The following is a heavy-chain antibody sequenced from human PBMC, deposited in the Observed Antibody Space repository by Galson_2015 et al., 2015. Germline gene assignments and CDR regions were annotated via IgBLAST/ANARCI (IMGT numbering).Heavy chain of an antibody. CDR1: GFTFDDYA. CDR2: TRWNSVTM. CDR3: AKDTGASRGSSVFDQ. D-gene: IGHD6-6*01. V-gene: IGHV3-9*01. J-gene: IGHJ4*02. Sequence: SLRLSCAASGFTFDDYAMHWVRQAPGKGLEWVSGTRWNSVTMGYADSVKGRFTISRDNAKNSLYLQINSLRPEDTALYYCAKDTGASRGSSVFDQWGQGTLVTVSS.